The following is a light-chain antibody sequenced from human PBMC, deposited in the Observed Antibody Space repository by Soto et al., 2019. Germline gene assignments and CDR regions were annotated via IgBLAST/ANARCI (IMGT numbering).Light chain of an antibody. CDR2: ATS. CDR3: QQRSSWPFT. J-gene: IGKJ3*01. CDR1: QSVGSY. V-gene: IGKV3-11*01. Sequence: EIVLTQSPATLSLSPGERATLSCRASQSVGSYLGRYQQKPGQAPRLLIYATSNRATGIPARFSGSGSGTDFTLTISSLEPEDFAVYYCQQRSSWPFTFGPGTKVDIK.